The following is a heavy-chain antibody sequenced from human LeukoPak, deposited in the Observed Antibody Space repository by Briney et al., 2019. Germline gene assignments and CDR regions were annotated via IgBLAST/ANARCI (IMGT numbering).Heavy chain of an antibody. Sequence: GASVKVSCKASGGTFSSYAISWVRQAPGQGLEWMGGIIPIFGTANYAQKFQGRVTITADESTSTAYMELSSLRSEDTAVYYCARRITMVRGVIKHYYGMDVWGQGTTVTVS. D-gene: IGHD3-10*01. CDR2: IIPIFGTA. CDR1: GGTFSSYA. J-gene: IGHJ6*02. CDR3: ARRITMVRGVIKHYYGMDV. V-gene: IGHV1-69*13.